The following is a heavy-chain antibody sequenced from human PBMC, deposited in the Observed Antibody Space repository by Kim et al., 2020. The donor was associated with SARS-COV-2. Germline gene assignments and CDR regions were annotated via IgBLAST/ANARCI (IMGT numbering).Heavy chain of an antibody. D-gene: IGHD2-2*01. Sequence: SVKGRFTISRDNSKNTLYLQMNSLRAEDTAVYYCAKGVVPAAMLTFFDYWGQGTLVTVSS. V-gene: IGHV3-23*01. CDR3: AKGVVPAAMLTFFDY. J-gene: IGHJ4*02.